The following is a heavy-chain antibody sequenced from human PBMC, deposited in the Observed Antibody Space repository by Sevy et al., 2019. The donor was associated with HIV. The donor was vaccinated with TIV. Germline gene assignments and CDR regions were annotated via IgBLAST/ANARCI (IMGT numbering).Heavy chain of an antibody. D-gene: IGHD3-10*01. CDR3: ARGINFYGSWREGHSYMDV. J-gene: IGHJ6*03. V-gene: IGHV3-23*01. CDR1: GLAFSNFA. CDR2: ISGSSAYT. Sequence: GGSLRLSCAASGLAFSNFAISWVRQAPGKGLEWVSLISGSSAYTYYADSVKGRFTISGENSKNTLYLQMNSLRVEDTALYYCARGINFYGSWREGHSYMDVLGKGTTVTFSS.